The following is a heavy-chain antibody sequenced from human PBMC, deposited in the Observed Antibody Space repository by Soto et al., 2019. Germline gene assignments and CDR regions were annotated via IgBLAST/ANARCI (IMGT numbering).Heavy chain of an antibody. CDR1: GFTVSSNY. CDR3: AREQWLRFHYYYGMDV. D-gene: IGHD5-12*01. CDR2: IYSGGST. J-gene: IGHJ6*02. V-gene: IGHV3-53*04. Sequence: GGSLRLSCAASGFTVSSNYMSWVRQAPGKGLEWVSVIYSGGSTYYADSVKGRFTISRHNSKNTLYLQMNSLRAEDTAVYYCAREQWLRFHYYYGMDVWGQGTTVTVSS.